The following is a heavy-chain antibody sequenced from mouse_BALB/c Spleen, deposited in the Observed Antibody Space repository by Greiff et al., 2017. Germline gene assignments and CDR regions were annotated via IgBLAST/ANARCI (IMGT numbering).Heavy chain of an antibody. D-gene: IGHD1-1*01. J-gene: IGHJ1*01. Sequence: VMLVESGGGLVKPGGSLKLSCAASGFTFSSYAMSWVRQTPEKRLEWVASISSGGSTYYPDSVKGRFTISRDNARNILYLQMSSLRSEDTAMYYCAREDTYGSSYGYWYFDVWGAGTTVTVSS. CDR2: ISSGGST. CDR1: GFTFSSYA. V-gene: IGHV5-6-5*01. CDR3: AREDTYGSSYGYWYFDV.